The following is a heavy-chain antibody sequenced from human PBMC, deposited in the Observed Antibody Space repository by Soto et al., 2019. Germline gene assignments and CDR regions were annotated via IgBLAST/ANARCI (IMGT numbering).Heavy chain of an antibody. Sequence: QLQLQESGPGLVKPSETLSLTCSVSDDSINSDKYYWGWIRQPPGKGLEWIGSIYYRGNAYYNPSLQTRVTISLDKSKTQCSLKPNSVTAADSAVYFCARLEGLATISYYFDFWGPGALVTVSS. CDR3: ARLEGLATISYYFDF. CDR2: IYYRGNA. CDR1: DDSINSDKYY. D-gene: IGHD3-9*01. J-gene: IGHJ4*02. V-gene: IGHV4-39*01.